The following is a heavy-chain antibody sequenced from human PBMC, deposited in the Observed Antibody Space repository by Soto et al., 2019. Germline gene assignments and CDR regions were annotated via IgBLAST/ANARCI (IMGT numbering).Heavy chain of an antibody. Sequence: PSETLSLTCNVSGGSISSGGYYWSWIRQHPGKGLEWIGYIYYSGSTYYNPSLKSRVTISVDTSKNQFSLKLSSVTAADTAVYYCARNEQWLRVFDYWGQGTLVTVS. J-gene: IGHJ4*02. CDR3: ARNEQWLRVFDY. D-gene: IGHD2-8*01. CDR2: IYYSGST. V-gene: IGHV4-31*03. CDR1: GGSISSGGYY.